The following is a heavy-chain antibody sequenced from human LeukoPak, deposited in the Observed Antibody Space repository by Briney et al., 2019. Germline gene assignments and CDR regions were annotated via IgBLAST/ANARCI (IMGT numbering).Heavy chain of an antibody. Sequence: PGGSLRLSCAASGFTFSSYAMSWVRQAPGKGLEWVGFIRSKPYGGTTEYAASVKGRFTISRDDSKSIAYLQMNSLKTGDTAVYYCTRDPNLYCSSTSCHVLGPLDCWGQGTLVTVSS. J-gene: IGHJ4*02. CDR2: IRSKPYGGTT. D-gene: IGHD2-2*01. CDR3: TRDPNLYCSSTSCHVLGPLDC. CDR1: GFTFSSYA. V-gene: IGHV3-49*04.